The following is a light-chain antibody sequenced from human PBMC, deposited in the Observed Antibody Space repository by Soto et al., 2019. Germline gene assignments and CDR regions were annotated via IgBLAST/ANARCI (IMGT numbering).Light chain of an antibody. J-gene: IGKJ1*01. CDR3: QRYGSSPAA. CDR1: QSVSSSY. V-gene: IGKV3-20*01. Sequence: EIVLTQSPGTLSLSPGERATLSCRASQSVSSSYLAWYQQKPGQAPRLLIYGASSRATGIPDRFSGSGSGTDFTLTISRLEAEDFAVYYCQRYGSSPAAFGHGTKVEIK. CDR2: GAS.